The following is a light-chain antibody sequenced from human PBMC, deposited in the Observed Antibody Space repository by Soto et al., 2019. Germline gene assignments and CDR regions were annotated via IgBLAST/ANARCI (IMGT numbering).Light chain of an antibody. CDR3: QTWGTGIQV. J-gene: IGLJ2*01. V-gene: IGLV4-69*01. CDR1: SGHSSYA. CDR2: LNSDGSH. Sequence: QLVLTQSPSASASLGASVKLTCTLSSGHSSYAIAWHQQQPEKDPRYLMKLNSDGSHSKGDGIPDRFSGSSSGAERYLTISSLKSDDEADYYCQTWGTGIQVFGGGTKLTVL.